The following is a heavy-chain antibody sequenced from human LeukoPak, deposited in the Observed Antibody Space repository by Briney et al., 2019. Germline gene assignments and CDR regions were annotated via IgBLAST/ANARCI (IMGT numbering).Heavy chain of an antibody. CDR3: GKPGVPGALSVWFDG. J-gene: IGHJ5*02. CDR1: GCTISSCKFY. D-gene: IGHD3-10*01. V-gene: IGHV4-39*01. CDR2: ISYTWIT. Sequence: SGTLSLTCTVSGCTISSCKFYWVWMPQPPGKGREWFVSISYTWITYYNPYLKCPVSISVDTSKTQCSLNLISVTAADRAVYYWGKPGVPGALSVWFDGWRQGRLVTV.